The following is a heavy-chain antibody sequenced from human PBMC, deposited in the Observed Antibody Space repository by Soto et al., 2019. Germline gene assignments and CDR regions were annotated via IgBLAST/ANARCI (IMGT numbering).Heavy chain of an antibody. D-gene: IGHD6-13*01. CDR3: ARMGSSWYNWFDP. CDR1: GFTFSSYW. CDR2: IKQDGSEK. V-gene: IGHV3-7*03. Sequence: PVGSLRLSCAASGFTFSSYWMSWVRQAPGKGLEWVANIKQDGSEKYYVDSVKGRFTISRDNAKNSLYLQMNSLRAEDTAVYYCARMGSSWYNWFDPWGQGTLVTVSS. J-gene: IGHJ5*02.